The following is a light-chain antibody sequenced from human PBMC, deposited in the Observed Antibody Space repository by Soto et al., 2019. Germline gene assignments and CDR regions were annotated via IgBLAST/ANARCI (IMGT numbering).Light chain of an antibody. CDR1: SSDVGAYDY. Sequence: QSALTQPASVSGSPGQSITISCTGTSSDVGAYDYVSWYQQHPDKAPNLMIYEVSNRPSGVSNRFAGSKSVNTATLTISGLQAEDEADYYCSSYTSSSTRVFGTGTKLTGL. J-gene: IGLJ1*01. CDR3: SSYTSSSTRV. V-gene: IGLV2-14*03. CDR2: EVS.